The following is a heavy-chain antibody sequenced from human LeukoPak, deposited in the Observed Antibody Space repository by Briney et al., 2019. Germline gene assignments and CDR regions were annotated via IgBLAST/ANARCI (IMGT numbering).Heavy chain of an antibody. CDR1: GFTFSRHS. D-gene: IGHD3-10*01. CDR2: ISSSSSYI. Sequence: GGSLRLSCAASGFTFSRHSINWVRQAPGKGLEWVSSISSSSSYIYYADSVKGRFTISRDNAKNSLYLQMNSLRAEDTAVYYCARDYGSGSYHMDVWGKGTTVTVSS. CDR3: ARDYGSGSYHMDV. V-gene: IGHV3-21*01. J-gene: IGHJ6*03.